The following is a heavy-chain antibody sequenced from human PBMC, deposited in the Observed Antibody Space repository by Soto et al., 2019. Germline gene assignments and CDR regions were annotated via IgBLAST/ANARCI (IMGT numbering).Heavy chain of an antibody. D-gene: IGHD3-10*01. J-gene: IGHJ5*02. CDR2: IYYSGST. V-gene: IGHV4-59*01. CDR1: GGSISSYY. Sequence: SETLSLTCTVSGGSISSYYWSWIRQPPGKGLEWIGYIYYSGSTNYNPSLKSRVTISVDTSKNQFSLKLSSVTAADTAVYYCARDQKGSLDPWGQGTLVTVSS. CDR3: ARDQKGSLDP.